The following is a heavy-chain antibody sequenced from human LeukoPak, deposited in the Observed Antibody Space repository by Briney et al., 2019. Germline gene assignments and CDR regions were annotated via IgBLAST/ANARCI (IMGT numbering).Heavy chain of an antibody. V-gene: IGHV4-34*01. CDR2: INHSGST. CDR1: GGSFSGYY. D-gene: IGHD2-15*01. CDR3: ARVWVGCSGGSCYSDYYYGMDV. Sequence: SETLSLTCAVYGGSFSGYYWSWIRQPPGKGLEWIGEINHSGSTNYNPSLKSRVTISVDTSKNQFSLKLSSVTAADTAVYYCARVWVGCSGGSCYSDYYYGMDVWGQGTTVTVSS. J-gene: IGHJ6*02.